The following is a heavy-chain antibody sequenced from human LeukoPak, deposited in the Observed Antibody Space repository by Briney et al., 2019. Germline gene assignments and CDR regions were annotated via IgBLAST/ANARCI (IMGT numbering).Heavy chain of an antibody. D-gene: IGHD6-13*01. V-gene: IGHV4-34*01. CDR2: INHSGST. J-gene: IGHJ6*03. Sequence: SETLSLTCAVYGGSFSGYYWSWIRQPPGKGLEWIGEINHSGSTNYNPSLKSRVTISVDTSKNQFSLKLSSVTAADTAVYYCAREGGLLAAAGYYYYYYMDVWGKGTTVTVSS. CDR3: AREGGLLAAAGYYYYYYMDV. CDR1: GGSFSGYY.